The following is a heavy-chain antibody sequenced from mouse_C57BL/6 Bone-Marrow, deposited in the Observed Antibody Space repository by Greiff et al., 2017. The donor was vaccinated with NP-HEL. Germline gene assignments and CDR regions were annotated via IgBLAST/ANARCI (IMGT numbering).Heavy chain of an antibody. CDR1: GYTFTSYG. J-gene: IGHJ3*01. CDR2: IYPRSGNT. Sequence: QVQLQQSGAELARPGASVKLSCKASGYTFTSYGISWVKQRTGQGLEWIGEIYPRSGNTYYNEKFKGTATLTADKSSNPAYMELRSLTSEYSAVYFCARYYYCNSWFAYWGQGTLVTVSA. V-gene: IGHV1-81*01. D-gene: IGHD2-1*01. CDR3: ARYYYCNSWFAY.